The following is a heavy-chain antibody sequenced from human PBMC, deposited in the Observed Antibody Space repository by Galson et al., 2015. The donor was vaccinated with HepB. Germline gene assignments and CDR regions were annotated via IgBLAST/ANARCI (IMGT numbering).Heavy chain of an antibody. D-gene: IGHD2-2*01. CDR2: IIPILGIA. J-gene: IGHJ6*03. CDR3: ARRDGDIVVVPAAMAYYYYYMDV. Sequence: SVKVSCKASGGTFSSYAISWVRQAPGQGLEWMGGIIPILGIANYAQKFQGRVTITADKSTSTAYMELSSLRSEDTAVYYCARRDGDIVVVPAAMAYYYYYMDVWGKGTTVTVSS. V-gene: IGHV1-69*10. CDR1: GGTFSSYA.